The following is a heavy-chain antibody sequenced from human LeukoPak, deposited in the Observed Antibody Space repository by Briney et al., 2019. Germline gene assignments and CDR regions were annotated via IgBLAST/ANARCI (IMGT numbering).Heavy chain of an antibody. Sequence: GGSLRLSCAASGFTFDDYGMSWVRQAPGKGLEWVSGINWSGAGTVYADSVKGRFTISRDNAKNSLYLQMNSLRAEDTALYYCARALRRYKYDYSSPDYWGQGTLVTVSS. J-gene: IGHJ4*02. CDR3: ARALRRYKYDYSSPDY. CDR1: GFTFDDYG. CDR2: INWSGAGT. V-gene: IGHV3-20*04. D-gene: IGHD3-16*01.